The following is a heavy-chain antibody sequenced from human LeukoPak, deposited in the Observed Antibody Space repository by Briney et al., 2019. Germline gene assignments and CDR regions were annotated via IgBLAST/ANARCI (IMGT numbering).Heavy chain of an antibody. CDR3: AREGLDSGYEN. J-gene: IGHJ4*01. CDR2: IYSGGST. Sequence: GGSLRLSCAASGFTLSINYMSWVRHAPGKGREWVSVIYSGGSTYYADSVKGRCTISRDNSKNTLYLQMNSLRAEDTAVYYCAREGLDSGYENWGQGTLVTVSS. V-gene: IGHV3-53*01. D-gene: IGHD5-12*01. CDR1: GFTLSINY.